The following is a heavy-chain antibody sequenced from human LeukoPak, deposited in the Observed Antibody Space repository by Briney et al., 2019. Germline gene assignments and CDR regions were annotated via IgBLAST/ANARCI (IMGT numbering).Heavy chain of an antibody. J-gene: IGHJ3*02. CDR2: ISGSGGST. Sequence: GGSLRLSCAASGFTFNSYAMTWVRQAPGKGLEWVSVISGSGGSTYYADSVKGRFPISRDNSKNSLYLQMNSLRAEDTAVYYCARVSIGSGYYSDAFDIWGQGTMVTVSS. D-gene: IGHD3-22*01. V-gene: IGHV3-23*01. CDR3: ARVSIGSGYYSDAFDI. CDR1: GFTFNSYA.